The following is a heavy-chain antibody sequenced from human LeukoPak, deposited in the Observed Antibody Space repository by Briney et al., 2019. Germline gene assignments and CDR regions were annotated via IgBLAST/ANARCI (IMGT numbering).Heavy chain of an antibody. D-gene: IGHD1-14*01. CDR3: AAYHVSHSESGY. J-gene: IGHJ4*02. V-gene: IGHV3-30*03. Sequence: QPGGSLRLSCVASGLTFSNYGMHWVRQAPGKGPEWVTEISFDGSNKHYVDSVKGRFTISRDNSKNTLYLQMNSLSAEDTAVYYCAAYHVSHSESGYWGQGTLVTVSS. CDR1: GLTFSNYG. CDR2: ISFDGSNK.